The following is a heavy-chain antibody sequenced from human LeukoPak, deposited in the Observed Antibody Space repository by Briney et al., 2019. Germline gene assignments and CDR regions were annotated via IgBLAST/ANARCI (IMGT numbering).Heavy chain of an antibody. CDR2: INPNSGGT. J-gene: IGHJ4*02. Sequence: ASEKVSCKASGYTFTGYYMHWVRQAPGQGLEWMGWINPNSGGTNYAQKFQGRVTMTRDTSISTAYMELSSLRSEDTAVYYRARDRDLGPDYWGQGTLATVSS. CDR1: GYTFTGYY. CDR3: ARDRDLGPDY. D-gene: IGHD2-21*01. V-gene: IGHV1-2*02.